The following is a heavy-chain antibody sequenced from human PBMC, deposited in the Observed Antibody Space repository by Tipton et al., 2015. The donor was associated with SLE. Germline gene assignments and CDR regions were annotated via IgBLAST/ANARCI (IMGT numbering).Heavy chain of an antibody. Sequence: TLSLTCAVYGGSFSGYYWSWIRQPPGKGLEWIGEINHSGSTNYNPSLKSRVTISVDTSKNQFSLKLSSVTAADTAVYYCARGYYDSSGYPSGYFQHWGQGTLVTVSS. V-gene: IGHV4-34*01. CDR2: INHSGST. CDR3: ARGYYDSSGYPSGYFQH. CDR1: GGSFSGYY. J-gene: IGHJ1*01. D-gene: IGHD3-22*01.